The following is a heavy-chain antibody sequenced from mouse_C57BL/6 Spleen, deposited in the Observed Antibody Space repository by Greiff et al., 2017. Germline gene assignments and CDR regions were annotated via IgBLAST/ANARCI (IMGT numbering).Heavy chain of an antibody. Sequence: EVKVVESGGGLVKPGGSLKLSCAASGFTFSSYTMSWVRQTPEKRLEWVATISGGGGNTYYPDSVKGRFTISRDNAKNTLYLQMSSLRSEDTALYYCARHDGYYDWYFDVWGTGTTVTVSS. CDR3: ARHDGYYDWYFDV. V-gene: IGHV5-9*01. D-gene: IGHD2-3*01. CDR1: GFTFSSYT. J-gene: IGHJ1*03. CDR2: ISGGGGNT.